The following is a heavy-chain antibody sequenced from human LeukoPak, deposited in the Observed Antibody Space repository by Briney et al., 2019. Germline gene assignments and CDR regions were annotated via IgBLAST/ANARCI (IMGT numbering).Heavy chain of an antibody. CDR3: AKRGVVIRVILVGFHKEAYYFDS. CDR1: GLTLSNYG. Sequence: GGSLRLSCAVSGLTLSNYGMSWVRHAPGKGLEWVAGISDSGCRTKYADSVKGRFTISRDNSKNTLYLQMNSLRAEDTAVYFCAKRGVVIRVILVGFHKEAYYFDSWGQGALVTVSS. D-gene: IGHD3-22*01. V-gene: IGHV3-23*01. J-gene: IGHJ4*02. CDR2: ISDSGCRT.